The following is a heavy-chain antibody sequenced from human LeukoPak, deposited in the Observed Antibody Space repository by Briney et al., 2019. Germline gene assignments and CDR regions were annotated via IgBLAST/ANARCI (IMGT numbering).Heavy chain of an antibody. V-gene: IGHV4-34*01. Sequence: SETLSLICAVYGGSFSGYYWSWIRQPPGKGLEWIGEINHSGSTNYNPSLKSRVTISVDTSKNQFSLKLSSVTAADTAVYYCARGRGTVTFSLTSYYFDYWGQGTLVTVSS. D-gene: IGHD4-17*01. CDR2: INHSGST. CDR3: ARGRGTVTFSLTSYYFDY. J-gene: IGHJ4*02. CDR1: GGSFSGYY.